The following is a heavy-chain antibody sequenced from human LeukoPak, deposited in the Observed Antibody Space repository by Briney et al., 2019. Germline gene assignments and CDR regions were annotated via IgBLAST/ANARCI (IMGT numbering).Heavy chain of an antibody. Sequence: GGSLRLSCAASGFTFSSYAMSWVRQAPGKGLEWVSTIPDSGANTYYAESVKGRFTISRDNSKNTLYLQINTLRAEDTAVYYCAKSVRGVLGNAFDIWGHGTMVTVSS. J-gene: IGHJ3*02. CDR1: GFTFSSYA. D-gene: IGHD3-10*02. CDR2: IPDSGANT. V-gene: IGHV3-23*01. CDR3: AKSVRGVLGNAFDI.